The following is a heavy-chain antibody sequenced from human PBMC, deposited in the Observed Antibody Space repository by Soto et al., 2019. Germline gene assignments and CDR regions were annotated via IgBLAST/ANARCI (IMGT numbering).Heavy chain of an antibody. Sequence: QVQLQESGPGLVKPSETLSLTCSVSGGSISSHDWSWIRQPPGKGLEWIGYIYFSGSTNYNPSLKSRVTISVDTSKNQFSLKLRSVTAADTAVYYCARIRLAYYASPRRDSYYFDYWGQGTLVTVSS. CDR1: GGSISSHD. J-gene: IGHJ4*02. V-gene: IGHV4-59*11. CDR2: IYFSGST. D-gene: IGHD3-22*01. CDR3: ARIRLAYYASPRRDSYYFDY.